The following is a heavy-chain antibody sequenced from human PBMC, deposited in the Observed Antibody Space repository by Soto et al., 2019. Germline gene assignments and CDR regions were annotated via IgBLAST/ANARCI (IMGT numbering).Heavy chain of an antibody. D-gene: IGHD2-21*01. Sequence: QVQLVESGGGVVQPGRSLRLSCAASGFTFSSYGMHWVRQAPGKGLEWVAVIWYDGSNKYYADSVKGRFTISRDNSKNTLYLQMNSLRAEDTAVYYCAREGDVVKRSDAFDIWGQGTMVTVSS. V-gene: IGHV3-33*01. CDR1: GFTFSSYG. CDR3: AREGDVVKRSDAFDI. CDR2: IWYDGSNK. J-gene: IGHJ3*02.